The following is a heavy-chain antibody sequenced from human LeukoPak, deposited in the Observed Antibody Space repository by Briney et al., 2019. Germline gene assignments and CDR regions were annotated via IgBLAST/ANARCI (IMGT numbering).Heavy chain of an antibody. D-gene: IGHD2-15*01. V-gene: IGHV3-15*07. J-gene: IGHJ3*02. Sequence: PGGSLRLSRAASGFTFSNAWMNWVRQAPGKGLEWVGRIKSKTDGGTTDYAAPVKGRFTISRDDSKNTLYLQMNSLKTEDTAVYYCTTGTIVVVVAANPDAFDIWGQGTMVTVSS. CDR1: GFTFSNAW. CDR3: TTGTIVVVVAANPDAFDI. CDR2: IKSKTDGGTT.